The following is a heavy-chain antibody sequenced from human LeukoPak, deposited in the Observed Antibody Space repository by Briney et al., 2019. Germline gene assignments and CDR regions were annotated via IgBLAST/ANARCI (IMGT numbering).Heavy chain of an antibody. Sequence: PGGSLRLSCAASGFTFSSYGMHWVRQAPGKGLEWVAFIRYDGSNKYYADSVKGRFTISRDNSKSTLYLQMNSLRAEDTAVYYCAKDFCSGGSCYFFDYWGQGTLVTVSS. D-gene: IGHD2-15*01. J-gene: IGHJ4*02. CDR2: IRYDGSNK. V-gene: IGHV3-30*02. CDR1: GFTFSSYG. CDR3: AKDFCSGGSCYFFDY.